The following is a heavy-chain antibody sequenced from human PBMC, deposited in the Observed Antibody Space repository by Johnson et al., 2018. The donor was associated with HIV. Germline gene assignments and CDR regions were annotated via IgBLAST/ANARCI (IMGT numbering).Heavy chain of an antibody. Sequence: QVQLVESGGGVVQPGRSLRLSCAASGFTFSSYAMQWIRQAPGKGLKWVAVMSYDGSNKYYADSVKGRFTISRDNSKNKLYLQMNSLRAEDTAVYYCARSMMLYWRDAFDIWGQGTMVTVSS. CDR1: GFTFSSYA. J-gene: IGHJ3*02. V-gene: IGHV3-30*04. CDR3: ARSMMLYWRDAFDI. CDR2: MSYDGSNK. D-gene: IGHD2-8*02.